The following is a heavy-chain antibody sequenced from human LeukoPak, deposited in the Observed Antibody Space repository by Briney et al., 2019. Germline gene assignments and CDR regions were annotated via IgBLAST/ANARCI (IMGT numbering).Heavy chain of an antibody. CDR2: IYYSGST. CDR1: GGSISSSSYY. V-gene: IGHV4-39*01. CDR3: ARVKGYYGSGSYYNRLGMDV. Sequence: PSETLSLTCTVSGGSISSSSYYWGWIRQPPGKGLEWIGSIYYSGSTYYNPSLKSRVTISVDTSKNQFSLKLSSVTAADTAVYYCARVKGYYGSGSYYNRLGMDVWGKGTTVTVSS. J-gene: IGHJ6*03. D-gene: IGHD3-10*01.